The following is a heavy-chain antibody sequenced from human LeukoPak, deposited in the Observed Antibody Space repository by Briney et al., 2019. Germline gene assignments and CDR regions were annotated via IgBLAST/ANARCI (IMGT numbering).Heavy chain of an antibody. V-gene: IGHV3-23*01. Sequence: GGSLRLSCAASGFTFTNYAMSWVRQAPGKGLEWVSRIVPSGAITFYTNSVKGRFIISRDISKNTLYLQVNGLRAEDAAIYYCAKGGIKRFGLVPDWFDPWGQGTLVTVFS. J-gene: IGHJ5*02. CDR2: IVPSGAIT. D-gene: IGHD3-3*01. CDR3: AKGGIKRFGLVPDWFDP. CDR1: GFTFTNYA.